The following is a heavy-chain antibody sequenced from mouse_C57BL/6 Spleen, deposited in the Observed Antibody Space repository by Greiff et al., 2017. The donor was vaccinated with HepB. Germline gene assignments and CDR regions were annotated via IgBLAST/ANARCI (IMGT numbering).Heavy chain of an antibody. CDR2: IRNKANGYTT. J-gene: IGHJ4*01. Sequence: EVKLMESGGGLVQPGGSLSLSCAASGFTFTDYYMSWVRQPPGKALEWLGFIRNKANGYTTEYSASVKGRFTISRDNSQSILYLQMNALRAEYSATVKRLFTIARYKPQSILYLQMNALRAEDRSTYYCARSADGYYVHYYAMDYWGQGTSVTVSS. CDR1: GFTFTDYY. V-gene: IGHV7-3*01. CDR3: LFTIARYKPQSILYLQMNALRAEDRSTYYCARSADGYYVHYYAMDY. D-gene: IGHD2-3*01.